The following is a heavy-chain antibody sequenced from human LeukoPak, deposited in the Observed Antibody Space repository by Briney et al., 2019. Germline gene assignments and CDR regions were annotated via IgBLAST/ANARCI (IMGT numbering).Heavy chain of an antibody. Sequence: SVKVSCKASGGTFSSYAISWVRQAPGQGLEWMGGIIPIFGTANYAQKFQGRVTITADKSTSTAYMELSSLRSEDTAVYYCARGQVPPGTYDYVWGSYRSSTYNWFDPWGQGTLVTVSS. D-gene: IGHD3-16*02. CDR3: ARGQVPPGTYDYVWGSYRSSTYNWFDP. J-gene: IGHJ5*02. V-gene: IGHV1-69*06. CDR1: GGTFSSYA. CDR2: IIPIFGTA.